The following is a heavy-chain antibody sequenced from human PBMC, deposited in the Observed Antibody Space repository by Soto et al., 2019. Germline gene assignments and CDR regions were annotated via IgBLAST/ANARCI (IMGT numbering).Heavy chain of an antibody. CDR2: INAANGDT. J-gene: IGHJ4*02. Sequence: QVQLVQSGAEVKKPGASVKVSCKASGYIFASYTMHWVRQAPGQSLEWMGWINAANGDTRYSQKFQDRITITRDTSASTAYMELSSLRSEDTAVYYCARWLWALAELFDYWGQGTLVTVSS. CDR3: ARWLWALAELFDY. D-gene: IGHD6-19*01. V-gene: IGHV1-3*01. CDR1: GYIFASYT.